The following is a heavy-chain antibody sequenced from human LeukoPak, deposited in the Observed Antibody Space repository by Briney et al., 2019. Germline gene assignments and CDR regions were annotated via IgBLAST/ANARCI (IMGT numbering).Heavy chain of an antibody. J-gene: IGHJ3*02. D-gene: IGHD2-15*01. V-gene: IGHV4-59*01. CDR2: IYYSGST. CDR3: ASLGYCSGGSCYHDAFDI. Sequence: PSETLSLTCTVSGGSISSYYWSWIRQPPGKGLEWIGYIYYSGSTNYNPSLKSRVTISVDTSKNQFSLKLSSVTAADTAVYYCASLGYCSGGSCYHDAFDIWGQGTMVTVSS. CDR1: GGSISSYY.